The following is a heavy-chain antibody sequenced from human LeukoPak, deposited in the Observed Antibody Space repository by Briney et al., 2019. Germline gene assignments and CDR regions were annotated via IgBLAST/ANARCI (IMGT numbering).Heavy chain of an antibody. V-gene: IGHV6-1*01. CDR2: TYYRSKWYN. J-gene: IGHJ4*02. CDR1: GDSVSSNSAA. CDR3: ARAPLSGNSYSGSYYPDY. D-gene: IGHD1-26*01. Sequence: SQTLSLTCAISGDSVSSNSAAWNWIRQSPSRGLEWLGRTYYRSKWYNDYAVSVKSRITINPDTSKNQFSLQLNSVTPEDTAVYYCARAPLSGNSYSGSYYPDYWGQGTLVTVSS.